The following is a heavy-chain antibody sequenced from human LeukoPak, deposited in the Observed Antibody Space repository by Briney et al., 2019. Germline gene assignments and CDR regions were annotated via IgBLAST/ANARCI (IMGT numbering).Heavy chain of an antibody. V-gene: IGHV3-33*06. CDR3: AKDQWLVHEDAFDI. Sequence: GGSLRLSCAASGFAFSSYGMHWVRQAPGKGLEWVAVIWYDGSTKYYADSVKGRFTIFRDNSKNTLYLQMNSLRAEDTAVYYCAKDQWLVHEDAFDIWGQGTMVTVSS. J-gene: IGHJ3*02. D-gene: IGHD6-19*01. CDR1: GFAFSSYG. CDR2: IWYDGSTK.